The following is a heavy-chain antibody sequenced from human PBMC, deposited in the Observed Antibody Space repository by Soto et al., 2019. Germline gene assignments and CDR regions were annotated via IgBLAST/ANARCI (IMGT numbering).Heavy chain of an antibody. CDR2: ISAYNGNT. CDR1: GYTFTSYG. V-gene: IGHV1-18*01. J-gene: IGHJ5*02. Sequence: GASVKVSCKASGYTFTSYGISWVRQAPGQGLEWMGWISAYNGNTNYAQKLQGRVTMTTDTSTSTAYMELRSLRSDDTAVYYCARDRVLMVYGGWFDPWGQGTLVTVSS. CDR3: ARDRVLMVYGGWFDP. D-gene: IGHD2-8*01.